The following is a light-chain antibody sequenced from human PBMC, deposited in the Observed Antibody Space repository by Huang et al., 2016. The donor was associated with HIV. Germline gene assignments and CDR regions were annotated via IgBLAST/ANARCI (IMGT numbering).Light chain of an antibody. CDR1: QYISTY. CDR2: GAS. J-gene: IGKJ4*01. CDR3: QQGYTTPT. Sequence: DIQMTQSPSSLSASVGDRVTITCRARQYISTYLNWYQQKPGEAPTLLSFGASSKMTGVPSRFSGSGSGTNFTLTISNLQPEDFAVYFCQQGYTTPTFGGGTRVEIK. V-gene: IGKV1-39*01.